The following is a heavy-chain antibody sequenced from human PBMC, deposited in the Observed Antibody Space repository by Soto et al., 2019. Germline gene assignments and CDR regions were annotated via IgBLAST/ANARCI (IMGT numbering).Heavy chain of an antibody. CDR3: ARGTVTIGY. V-gene: IGHV4-34*01. CDR2: INHSGST. J-gene: IGHJ4*02. D-gene: IGHD4-17*01. CDR1: GGSFSGYS. Sequence: XETRSLTCSVCGGSFSGYSWSWIRQPPGKGLEWIGEINHSGSTNYNPSLKSRVTISVDTSKNQFSLKLSSVTAADTAVYYCARGTVTIGYWGQGSLVTVSS.